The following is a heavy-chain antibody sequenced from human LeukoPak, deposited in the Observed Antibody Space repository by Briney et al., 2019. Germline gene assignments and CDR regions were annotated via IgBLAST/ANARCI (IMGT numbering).Heavy chain of an antibody. CDR1: GFTFSSYV. CDR2: ISYDGSNK. CDR3: AKSGSSGWYGDY. V-gene: IGHV3-30*18. Sequence: GRSLRLSCAASGFTFSSYVMHWVRQAPGKGLEWVAVISYDGSNKYYADSVKGRFTISRDNSKNTLYLQMNSLRAEDTAVYYCAKSGSSGWYGDYWGQGTLVTVSS. D-gene: IGHD6-19*01. J-gene: IGHJ4*02.